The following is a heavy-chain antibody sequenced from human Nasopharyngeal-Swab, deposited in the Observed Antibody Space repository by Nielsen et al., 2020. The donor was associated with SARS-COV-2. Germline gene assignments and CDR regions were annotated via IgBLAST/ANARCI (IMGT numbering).Heavy chain of an antibody. CDR1: GFTFSTST. CDR2: ITGSGDDT. D-gene: IGHD2-21*02. J-gene: IGHJ4*02. Sequence: GGTLRLSCAASGFTFSTSTMSWVRQATGKGQEWVSAITGSGDDTSYADAVKGRFSISRDNTKNTLYLQMNSLRAEDTAVYYCAKGAYCGGDCYGYFDYWGQGTLVTVSS. V-gene: IGHV3-23*01. CDR3: AKGAYCGGDCYGYFDY.